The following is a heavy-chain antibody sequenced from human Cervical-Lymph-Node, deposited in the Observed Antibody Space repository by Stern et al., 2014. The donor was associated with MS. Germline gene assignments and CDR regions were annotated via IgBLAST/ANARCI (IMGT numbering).Heavy chain of an antibody. V-gene: IGHV1-8*01. CDR1: GYIFTRED. CDR3: TKAWES. CDR2: INPDSGDT. D-gene: IGHD1-26*01. Sequence: VQLGESGAEVKKPGASVKVSCKASGYIFTREDINWVRQAAGQGLEWMDWINPDSGDTGYAQKFQGRVTLTRDTSINTAYMEMTSLTSDDTAIYYCTKAWESWGQGTLITVSS. J-gene: IGHJ5*02.